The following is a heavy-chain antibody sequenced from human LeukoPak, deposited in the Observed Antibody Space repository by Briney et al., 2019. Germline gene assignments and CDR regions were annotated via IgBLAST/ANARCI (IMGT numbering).Heavy chain of an antibody. Sequence: NPGGSLRLSCAASGFTFSDYYMSWIRQAPGKGLEWVSYISHSGRTMYCADSVKGRFTISRDNAKNSLYLQMNSLRAGDTAVYYCARDSIVRGNIGNDMDVWGKGTTVTVSS. CDR3: ARDSIVRGNIGNDMDV. J-gene: IGHJ6*03. V-gene: IGHV3-11*01. CDR2: ISHSGRTM. D-gene: IGHD2-8*01. CDR1: GFTFSDYY.